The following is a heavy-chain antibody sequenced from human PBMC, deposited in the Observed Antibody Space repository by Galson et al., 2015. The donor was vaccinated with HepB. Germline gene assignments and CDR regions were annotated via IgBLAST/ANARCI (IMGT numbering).Heavy chain of an antibody. J-gene: IGHJ4*02. Sequence: SLRLSCAASGFTFSSYAMSWVRQAPGKGLEWVSAISGSGGSTYYADSVKGRFTISRDNSKNTLYLQMNSLRAEDTAVYYCAKWDGYSGYGGGFDYWGQGTLVTVSS. CDR2: ISGSGGST. CDR1: GFTFSSYA. CDR3: AKWDGYSGYGGGFDY. D-gene: IGHD5-12*01. V-gene: IGHV3-23*01.